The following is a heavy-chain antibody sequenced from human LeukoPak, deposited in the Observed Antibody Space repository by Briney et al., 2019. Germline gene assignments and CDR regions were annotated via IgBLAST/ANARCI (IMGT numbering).Heavy chain of an antibody. CDR3: AKDRAVATIGGIDY. J-gene: IGHJ4*02. V-gene: IGHV1-2*02. CDR1: GYTFSTYS. D-gene: IGHD5-12*01. Sequence: GASVKVSCKASGYTFSTYSIHWVRQAPGQGLEWMGWINPNSGGTNYAQKFQGRVTMTRDTSISTAYMELSRLRSDDTAVYYCAKDRAVATIGGIDYWGQGTLVTVSS. CDR2: INPNSGGT.